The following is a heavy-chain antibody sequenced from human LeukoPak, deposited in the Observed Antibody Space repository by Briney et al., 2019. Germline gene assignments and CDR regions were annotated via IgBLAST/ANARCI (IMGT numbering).Heavy chain of an antibody. CDR2: VYSGGST. V-gene: IGHV3-53*01. D-gene: IGHD1-26*01. J-gene: IGHJ4*02. CDR3: AGGSLRVRFDS. CDR1: GFTVSSNY. Sequence: GGSLRLSCAASGFTVSSNYMSWVRQAPGKGLEWVSVVYSGGSTYYADSVKGRFTISRDTSKNTLYLQMNSLRAEDTAVYYCAGGSLRVRFDSWGQGTLVTVSS.